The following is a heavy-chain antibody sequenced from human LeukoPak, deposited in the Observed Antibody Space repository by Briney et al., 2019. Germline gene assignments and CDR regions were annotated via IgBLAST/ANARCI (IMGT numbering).Heavy chain of an antibody. D-gene: IGHD3-9*01. CDR1: GFTFSSYA. J-gene: IGHJ4*02. CDR3: AKAHTYYDILTGRDY. V-gene: IGHV3-23*01. Sequence: GGSLRLSCAASGFTFSSYAMSWVRQAPGKGLEWVSAISGSGGSTYYADSVKGRFTISRDNSKNTLYLQMNSLRAEDTAVYYCAKAHTYYDILTGRDYWGQGTLVTVSS. CDR2: ISGSGGST.